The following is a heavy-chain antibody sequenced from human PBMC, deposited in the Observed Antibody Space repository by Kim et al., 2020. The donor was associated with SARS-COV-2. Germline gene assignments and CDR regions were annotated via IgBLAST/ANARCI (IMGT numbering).Heavy chain of an antibody. V-gene: IGHV3-48*04. Sequence: GGSLRLSCAASGFTFSSYTMNWVRQAPGKGLEWVSYISSNNNTIYYADSVKGRFTISRDNAKNSLYLQMNSLRAEDTAVYYCARGPSLYYYEIDYFDYWGQGTLVTVSS. D-gene: IGHD3-22*01. CDR3: ARGPSLYYYEIDYFDY. CDR1: GFTFSSYT. J-gene: IGHJ4*02. CDR2: ISSNNNTI.